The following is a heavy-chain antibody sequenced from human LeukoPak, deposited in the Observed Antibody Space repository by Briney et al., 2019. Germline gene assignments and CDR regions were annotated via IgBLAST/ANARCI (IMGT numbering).Heavy chain of an antibody. V-gene: IGHV4-39*01. CDR2: IYYSGST. J-gene: IGHJ5*02. CDR3: ARHRYYGSGNIWFDP. D-gene: IGHD3-10*01. CDR1: GGSISSSSYY. Sequence: SETLSLTCTVSGGSISSSSYYWGWIRQPPGKGLEWIVSIYYSGSTYYNPSLKSRVTISVDTSKNQFSLKLSSVTAADTAVYYCARHRYYGSGNIWFDPWGQGTLVTVSS.